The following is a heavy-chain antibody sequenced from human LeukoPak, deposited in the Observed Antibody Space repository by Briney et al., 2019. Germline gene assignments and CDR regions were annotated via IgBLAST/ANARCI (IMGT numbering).Heavy chain of an antibody. CDR1: RFTFSSYA. V-gene: IGHV3-23*01. CDR2: ISGSGTST. D-gene: IGHD6-6*01. Sequence: GGTVILSCAASRFTFSSYAMSWVRQAPGKGREWVSAISGSGTSTEYADPVKGRFTISRDNSKNTLYLQMNSLSAEDTAIYDCAKDISGDGQLVRTGFDSWGERTLVTVSS. J-gene: IGHJ4*02. CDR3: AKDISGDGQLVRTGFDS.